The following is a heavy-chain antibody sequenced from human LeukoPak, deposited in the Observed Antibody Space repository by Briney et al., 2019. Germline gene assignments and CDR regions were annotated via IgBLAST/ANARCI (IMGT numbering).Heavy chain of an antibody. D-gene: IGHD6-13*01. CDR2: MNSDGSSR. Sequence: GGSLRLSCAASGFTFSNYWMHWVRQAPGKGLVYVSRMNSDGSSRNYADSVRGRFTISRDNAKNTFYLQMNNLRAEDTAVYYCASASSHRIAAGGDYWGQGTLVTVSS. J-gene: IGHJ4*02. V-gene: IGHV3-74*01. CDR3: ASASSHRIAAGGDY. CDR1: GFTFSNYW.